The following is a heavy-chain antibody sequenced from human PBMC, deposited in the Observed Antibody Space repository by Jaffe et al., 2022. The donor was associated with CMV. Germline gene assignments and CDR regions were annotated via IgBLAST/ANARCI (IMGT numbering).Heavy chain of an antibody. J-gene: IGHJ6*02. CDR1: GYTFTSYG. CDR3: ARRLTTVTTVKILLYYYYYGMDV. Sequence: QVQLVQSGAEVKKPGASVKVSCKASGYTFTSYGISWVRQAPGQGLEWMGWISAYNGNTNYAQKLQGRVTMTTDTSTSTAYMELRSLRSDDTAVYYCARRLTTVTTVKILLYYYYYGMDVWGQGTTVTVSS. D-gene: IGHD4-17*01. V-gene: IGHV1-18*01. CDR2: ISAYNGNT.